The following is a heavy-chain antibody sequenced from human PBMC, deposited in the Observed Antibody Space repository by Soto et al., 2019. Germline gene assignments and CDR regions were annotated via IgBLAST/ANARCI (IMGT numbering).Heavy chain of an antibody. CDR1: GFTFSSSE. J-gene: IGHJ3*01. CDR2: IHPSGQPI. CDR3: ARRASR. D-gene: IGHD1-26*01. V-gene: IGHV3-48*03. Sequence: GGSLRLSCAASGFTFSSSEMYWVRQAPGKGLEWVSYIHPSGQPIFYADSAKGRFTISRDNAKNSLYLQMSSLRAEDSAVYYCARRASRWGQRTMVTVSS.